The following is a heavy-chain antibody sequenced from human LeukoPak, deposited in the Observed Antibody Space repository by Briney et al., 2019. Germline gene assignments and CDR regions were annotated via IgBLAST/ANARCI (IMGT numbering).Heavy chain of an antibody. J-gene: IGHJ3*02. V-gene: IGHV3-30*01. D-gene: IGHD1-26*01. Sequence: GGSLRLSCAASGFTFSSYAMHWVRQAPGKGLEGVAVISYDGSNKYYADSVKGRFTISRDNSKNTLYLQMNSLRAEDTAVYYCARLVGADDAFDIWGQGTMVTVSS. CDR3: ARLVGADDAFDI. CDR1: GFTFSSYA. CDR2: ISYDGSNK.